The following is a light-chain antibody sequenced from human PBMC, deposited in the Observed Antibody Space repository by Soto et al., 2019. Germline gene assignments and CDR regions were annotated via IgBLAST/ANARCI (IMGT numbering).Light chain of an antibody. V-gene: IGKV3-11*01. CDR1: QSVSNY. CDR3: QHRSNGPPVFT. Sequence: EIVLTQSPATLSLSPGERATLSCRASQSVSNYLAWYQQKPGQAPRLLIYDASRRATGIPARFSGSGSGTDFTLTISSLEPDDFAVYYCQHRSNGPPVFTFGPGTKVDIK. CDR2: DAS. J-gene: IGKJ3*01.